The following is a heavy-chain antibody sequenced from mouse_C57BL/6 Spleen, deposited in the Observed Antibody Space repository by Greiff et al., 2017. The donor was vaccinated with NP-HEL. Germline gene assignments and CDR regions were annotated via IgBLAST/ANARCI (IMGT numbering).Heavy chain of an antibody. V-gene: IGHV1-50*01. Sequence: QVQLQQPGAELVKPGASVKLSCKASGYTFTSYWMQWVKQRPGQGLEWIGEIDPSDSYTNYNQKFKGKATLTVDTSSSTAYMQLSSLTSEDSAVYYCARLGQFDYWGQGTTLTVSS. J-gene: IGHJ2*01. CDR2: IDPSDSYT. D-gene: IGHD4-1*01. CDR1: GYTFTSYW. CDR3: ARLGQFDY.